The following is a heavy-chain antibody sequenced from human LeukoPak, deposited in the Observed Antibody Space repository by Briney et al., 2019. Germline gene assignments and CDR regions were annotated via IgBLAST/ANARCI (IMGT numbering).Heavy chain of an antibody. J-gene: IGHJ3*02. D-gene: IGHD6-19*01. CDR1: GFTLSSYD. V-gene: IGHV3-13*01. CDR3: VREGGAVSGTGAFDI. Sequence: GGSLRLSCAASGFTLSSYDMHWVRQVTGEGLEWVSYIAPSGDTYYPDSVKGRFTISRENGKNSLSLQMSGLRAGDTAVYYCVREGGAVSGTGAFDIWGQGTLVTVSS. CDR2: IAPSGDT.